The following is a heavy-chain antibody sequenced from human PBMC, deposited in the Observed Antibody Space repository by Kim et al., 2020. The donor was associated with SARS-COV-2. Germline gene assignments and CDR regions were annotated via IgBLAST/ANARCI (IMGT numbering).Heavy chain of an antibody. CDR3: AKDRAAPYSSTWYY. V-gene: IGHV3-23*01. Sequence: ADTRKGRFTNTRDNSTNTMYLQMNSLGAEDTAVYYCAKDRAAPYSSTWYYWGQGTLVTVSS. D-gene: IGHD6-13*01. J-gene: IGHJ4*02.